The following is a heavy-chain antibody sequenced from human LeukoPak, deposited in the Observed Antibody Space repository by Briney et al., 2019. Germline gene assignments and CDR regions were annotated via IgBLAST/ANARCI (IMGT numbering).Heavy chain of an antibody. V-gene: IGHV4-38-2*02. CDR2: INHSGST. CDR3: ARRVATHYFDY. CDR1: GYSISSGYY. J-gene: IGHJ4*02. D-gene: IGHD5-12*01. Sequence: SETLSLTCTVSGYSISSGYYWGWIRQPPGKGLEWIGEINHSGSTNYNPSLKSRVTISVDTSKNQFSLKLSSVTAADTAVYYCARRVATHYFDYWGQGTLVTVSS.